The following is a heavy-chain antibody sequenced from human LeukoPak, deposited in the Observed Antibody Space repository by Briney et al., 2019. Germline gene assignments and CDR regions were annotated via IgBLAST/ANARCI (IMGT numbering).Heavy chain of an antibody. CDR3: ARYSLGYYDSSGYYNFDY. CDR2: IIPIFGTA. Sequence: SVKVSCKASGGTFSSYAISWVRQAPGQGLEWMGGIIPIFGTASYAQKFQGRVMITADESTSTAYMELSSLRSEDTAVYYCARYSLGYYDSSGYYNFDYWGQGTLVTVSS. CDR1: GGTFSSYA. J-gene: IGHJ4*02. V-gene: IGHV1-69*01. D-gene: IGHD3-22*01.